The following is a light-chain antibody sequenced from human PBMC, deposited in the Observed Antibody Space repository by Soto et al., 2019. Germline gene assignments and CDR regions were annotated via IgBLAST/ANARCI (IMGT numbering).Light chain of an antibody. CDR2: DVS. V-gene: IGLV2-14*01. J-gene: IGLJ3*02. CDR3: SSYTSSSGWV. Sequence: QPVLTQPASVSGSPGQSITISCTGTSSDVGGYNYVSWYQQHPGKAPKLMIYDVSNRPSGVSNRFSGSKSGNTASLTISGLQAEDEAEYYCSSYTSSSGWVFGGGTKLTVL. CDR1: SSDVGGYNY.